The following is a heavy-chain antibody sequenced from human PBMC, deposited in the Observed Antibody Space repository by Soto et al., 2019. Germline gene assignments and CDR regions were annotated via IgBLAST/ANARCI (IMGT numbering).Heavy chain of an antibody. Sequence: SETLSLTCTVSGASISGFYWSCIRKSSWKGLEWIGRIYATVTTDYNPSLKSRVMMSVDTSKKQFSLKLRSVTAAYTAVYYCVRDGTKTLRDWFDPWGQGISVTVSS. CDR3: VRDGTKTLRDWFDP. CDR2: IYATVTT. CDR1: GASISGFY. D-gene: IGHD1-1*01. J-gene: IGHJ5*02. V-gene: IGHV4-4*07.